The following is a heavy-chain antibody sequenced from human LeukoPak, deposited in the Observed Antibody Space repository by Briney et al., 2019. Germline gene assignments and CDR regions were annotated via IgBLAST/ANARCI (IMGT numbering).Heavy chain of an antibody. D-gene: IGHD4-17*01. CDR3: ARWGGYGDLRLDT. CDR1: GGTFSSYA. J-gene: IGHJ5*02. V-gene: IGHV1-69*05. CDR2: IIPIFGTA. Sequence: SVKVSCKASGGTFSSYAISWVRQAPGQGLGRMGGIIPIFGTANYAQKFQGRVTITTDESTSTAYMELSSLRSEDTAVYYCARWGGYGDLRLDTWGQGTLVTVSS.